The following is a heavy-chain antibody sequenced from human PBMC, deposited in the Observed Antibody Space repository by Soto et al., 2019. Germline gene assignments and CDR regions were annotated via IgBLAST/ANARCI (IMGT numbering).Heavy chain of an antibody. CDR1: GFTFIDYY. D-gene: IGHD4-17*01. CDR3: VKDALTTVAYYFDY. Sequence: GGSLRLSCAASGFTFIDYYMSWIRQAPGKGLEWISYISDTGRTIYYADSVKGRFTISRDNAKNSLYLQLNSLRAGDTAFYYCVKDALTTVAYYFDYWGQGALVTVSS. V-gene: IGHV3-11*01. CDR2: ISDTGRTI. J-gene: IGHJ4*02.